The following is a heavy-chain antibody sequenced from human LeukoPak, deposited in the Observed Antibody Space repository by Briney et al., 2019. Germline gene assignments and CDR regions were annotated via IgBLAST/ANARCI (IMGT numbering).Heavy chain of an antibody. D-gene: IGHD3-22*01. CDR2: INPNSGGT. Sequence: ASVKVSCKASGYTFTGYYMHWVRQAPGQGLEWMGWINPNSGGTNYAQRFQGWVTMTRDTSISTAYMEPSRLRSDDTAVYYCARAYYYYDSSGPLGYWGQGTLVTVSS. V-gene: IGHV1-2*04. J-gene: IGHJ4*02. CDR1: GYTFTGYY. CDR3: ARAYYYYDSSGPLGY.